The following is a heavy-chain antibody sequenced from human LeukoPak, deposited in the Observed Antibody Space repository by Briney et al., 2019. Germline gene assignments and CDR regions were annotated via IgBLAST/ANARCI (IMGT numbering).Heavy chain of an antibody. CDR3: ARGFDSSGQDY. CDR2: FNSDGSST. CDR1: GFTFSSYW. V-gene: IGHV3-74*01. Sequence: GGSLRLSCAASGFTFSSYWMHWVRQAPGKGLVWVSRFNSDGSSTSYADSVKGRFTISRDYAKNTLFLQMNSLRAEDTAVYYCARGFDSSGQDYWGQGTLVTVSP. D-gene: IGHD3-22*01. J-gene: IGHJ4*02.